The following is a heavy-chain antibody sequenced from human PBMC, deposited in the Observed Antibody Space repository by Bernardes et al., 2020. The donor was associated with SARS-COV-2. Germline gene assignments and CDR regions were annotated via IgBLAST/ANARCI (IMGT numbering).Heavy chain of an antibody. CDR1: GGSISSYY. CDR3: ARQVAGRRGDRNWFDP. CDR2: IYYSGST. D-gene: IGHD6-19*01. Sequence: SETLSLTCTVSGGSISSYYWSWIRQPPGKGLEWIWYIYYSGSTNYNPSLKSRVTISVDTSKNQFSLKLSSVTAADTAVYYCARQVAGRRGDRNWFDPWGQGTLVTVSS. J-gene: IGHJ5*02. V-gene: IGHV4-59*01.